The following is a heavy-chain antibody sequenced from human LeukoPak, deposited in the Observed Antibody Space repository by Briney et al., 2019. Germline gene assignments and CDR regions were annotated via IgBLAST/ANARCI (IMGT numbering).Heavy chain of an antibody. V-gene: IGHV4-39*01. Sequence: PSETLSLTCTVSGGSISSNSYCWGWIRQPPGKGLEWIGSMHYSGSTYYNPSLKSRVTISVDTSKNQFSLKLSSVTAADTAVYYCARGGFRGVIVYFDYWGQGTLVTVSS. J-gene: IGHJ4*02. CDR3: ARGGFRGVIVYFDY. CDR1: GGSISSNSYC. CDR2: MHYSGST. D-gene: IGHD3-10*01.